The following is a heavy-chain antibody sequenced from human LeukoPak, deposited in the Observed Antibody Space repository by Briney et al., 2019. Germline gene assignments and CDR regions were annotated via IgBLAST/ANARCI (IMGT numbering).Heavy chain of an antibody. CDR1: GGSISSYY. V-gene: IGHV4-59*08. J-gene: IGHJ4*02. D-gene: IGHD3/OR15-3a*01. CDR2: IYYSGST. CDR3: ARLAGTGAAAGAFDY. Sequence: PSETLSLTCTVSGGSISSYYWSWIRHPPGKGLEWIGYIYYSGSTNYNPSLKNRVTISVDTSKNQFSLKLSSVAAADTAVYYCARLAGTGAAAGAFDYWGPGTLVTVSS.